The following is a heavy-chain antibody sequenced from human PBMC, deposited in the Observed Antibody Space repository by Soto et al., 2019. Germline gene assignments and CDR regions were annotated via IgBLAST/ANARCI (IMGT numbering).Heavy chain of an antibody. CDR2: ISGSGGST. CDR1: GFTFSSYA. V-gene: IGHV3-23*01. CDR3: AKNSIVDYDYIWGSYRFNWFDP. Sequence: GGSLRLSCAASGFTFSSYAMSWVRQAPGKGLEWVSAISGSGGSTYSEDSVKGRFTISRDNSKTALYLQINSLRAKDTAVYYWAKNSIVDYDYIWGSYRFNWFDPWGQGTLVTVSS. J-gene: IGHJ5*02. D-gene: IGHD3-16*02.